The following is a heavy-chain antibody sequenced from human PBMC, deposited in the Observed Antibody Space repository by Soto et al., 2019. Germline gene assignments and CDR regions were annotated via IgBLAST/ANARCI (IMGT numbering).Heavy chain of an antibody. CDR2: IIPIFGTA. CDR3: ARKNYYDSSGYPINNDFDT. CDR1: GGTFSSYA. V-gene: IGHV1-69*13. D-gene: IGHD3-22*01. Sequence: SVKVSCKASGGTFSSYAISWVRQAPGQGLEWMGGIIPIFGTANYAQKFQGRVTITADESTSTAYMELSSLRSEDTAVYYCARKNYYDSSGYPINNDFDTWGEGTMVTV. J-gene: IGHJ3*02.